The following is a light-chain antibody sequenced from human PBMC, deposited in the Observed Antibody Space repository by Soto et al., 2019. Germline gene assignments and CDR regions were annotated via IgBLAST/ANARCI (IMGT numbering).Light chain of an antibody. Sequence: DIQMTQSPSSLSASVGDRVTITCRSSQTITRSLNWYQQRPGKAPRLIIYAASSLQSGVSSRFSGSGSGTDFTLTISDLQPEDFATYYCQQSYSTLFTFGPGTKVDVK. J-gene: IGKJ3*01. CDR1: QTITRS. CDR2: AAS. CDR3: QQSYSTLFT. V-gene: IGKV1-39*01.